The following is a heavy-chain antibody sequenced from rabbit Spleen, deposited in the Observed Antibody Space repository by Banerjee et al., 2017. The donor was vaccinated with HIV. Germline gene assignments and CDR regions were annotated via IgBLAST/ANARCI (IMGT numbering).Heavy chain of an antibody. CDR1: VFDFSSYS. D-gene: IGHD6-1*01. J-gene: IGHJ4*01. CDR3: VREAGYGGYGDANL. CDR2: IVPLFGVT. V-gene: IGHV1S7*01. Sequence: QLAQSGVVLVQPGRSLKLSCKASVFDFSSYSMRWDRHAPGKGLAWIGYIVPLFGVTYYANWVNGRFTISSHNAQNTLYLQLNSLTAADTATYFCVREAGYGGYGDANLWGPGTLVTVS.